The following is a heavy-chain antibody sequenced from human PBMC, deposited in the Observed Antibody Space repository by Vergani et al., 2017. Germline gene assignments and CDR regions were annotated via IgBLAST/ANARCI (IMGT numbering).Heavy chain of an antibody. V-gene: IGHV3-49*03. J-gene: IGHJ4*02. CDR1: GFTFGDYA. D-gene: IGHD2-2*01. CDR2: ISSKAYGGTT. CDR3: TLIRRVVPAAIRSRIDY. Sequence: EVQLVESGGGLVQPGRSLRLSCTASGFTFGDYAMSWFRQAPGKGLEWVGFISSKAYGGTTEYAASVKGRFTISRDDSKSIAYLQMNSLKTEDTAVYYCTLIRRVVPAAIRSRIDYWGQGTLVTVSS.